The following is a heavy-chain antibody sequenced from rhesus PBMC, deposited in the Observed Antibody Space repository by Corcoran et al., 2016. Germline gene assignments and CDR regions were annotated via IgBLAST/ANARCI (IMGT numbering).Heavy chain of an antibody. CDR3: ARAPRWSGSYDY. V-gene: IGHV3-16*02. CDR2: IKNKAAGGTA. D-gene: IGHD1-44*02. Sequence: EVQLVESGGGLFQPGGSLRLSCAASGFTFSNYWMSWVRQAQGKGLDWGGRIKNKAAGGTAAYAESMKGRFTISRDDSKNTLYLQMNSLKTEDTAVYYCARAPRWSGSYDYWGQGVLVTVSS. J-gene: IGHJ4*01. CDR1: GFTFSNYW.